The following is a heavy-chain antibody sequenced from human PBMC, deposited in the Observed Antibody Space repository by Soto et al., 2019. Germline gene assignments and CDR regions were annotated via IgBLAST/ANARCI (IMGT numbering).Heavy chain of an antibody. CDR1: GGSISSYY. CDR3: ARGSGLYSSSWYGY. J-gene: IGHJ4*02. D-gene: IGHD6-13*01. V-gene: IGHV4-4*07. CDR2: IYTSGST. Sequence: XGTLALTCTVSGGSISSYYWSGIRQPAGKGLEWIGRIYTSGSTNYNPSLKSRVTMSVDTSKNQFSLKLSSVTAADTAVYYCARGSGLYSSSWYGYWGQGTLVTVSS.